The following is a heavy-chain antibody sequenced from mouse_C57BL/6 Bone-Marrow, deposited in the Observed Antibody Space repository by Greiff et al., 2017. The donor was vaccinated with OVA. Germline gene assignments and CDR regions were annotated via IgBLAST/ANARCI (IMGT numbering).Heavy chain of an antibody. J-gene: IGHJ1*03. CDR3: DYYGSSYPDWYFDV. CDR1: GFNIKDDY. CDR2: IDPENGDT. D-gene: IGHD1-1*01. V-gene: IGHV14-4*01. Sequence: EVQLQQSGAELVRPGASVKLSCTASGFNIKDDYMHWVKQRPEQGLEWIGWIDPENGDTEYASKFQGKATITADTSSNTAYLQLSSLTSEDTAVYYCDYYGSSYPDWYFDVWGTGTTVTVSS.